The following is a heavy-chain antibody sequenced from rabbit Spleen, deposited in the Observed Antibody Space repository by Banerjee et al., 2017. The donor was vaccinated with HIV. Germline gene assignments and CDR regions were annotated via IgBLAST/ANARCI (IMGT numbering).Heavy chain of an antibody. CDR1: GVSFSTNYY. D-gene: IGHD1-1*01. CDR3: ARDLTDVIGWNFGW. J-gene: IGHJ4*01. Sequence: QSLEESGGDLVKPGASLTLTCTASGVSFSTNYYMCWVRQAPGKGLEWIACIEGGSSGFSYFASWAKGRFTISKTSSTTVTLQMTSLTAADTATYFCARDLTDVIGWNFGWWGPGTLVTVS. V-gene: IGHV1S40*01. CDR2: IEGGSSGFS.